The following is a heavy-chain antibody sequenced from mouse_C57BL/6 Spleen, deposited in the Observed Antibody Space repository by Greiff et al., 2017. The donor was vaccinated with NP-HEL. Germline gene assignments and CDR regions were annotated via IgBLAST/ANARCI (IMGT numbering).Heavy chain of an antibody. CDR2: ISNGGGST. D-gene: IGHD2-4*01. CDR3: ARLYDYDDLFFAY. V-gene: IGHV5-12*01. J-gene: IGHJ3*01. CDR1: GFTFSDYY. Sequence: EVQRVESGGGLVQPGGSLKLSCAASGFTFSDYYMYWVRQTPEKRLEWVAYISNGGGSTYYPDTVKGRFTISRDNAKNTLYLQMSRLKSEDTAMYYCARLYDYDDLFFAYWGQGTLVTVSA.